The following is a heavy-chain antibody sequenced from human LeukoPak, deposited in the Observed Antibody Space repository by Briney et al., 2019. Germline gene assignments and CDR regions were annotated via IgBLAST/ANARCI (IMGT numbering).Heavy chain of an antibody. CDR3: VRATDTGCIFDY. CDR2: ISYDGSRI. Sequence: GGSLRLSCAASGFPFSTYSMHWVRQAPGKGPEWLTLISYDGSRIYYADSVKGRFTISRDNSRNTLYLQMNSLRAEDTAAYYCVRATDTGCIFDYWGRGTLVTVS. CDR1: GFPFSTYS. V-gene: IGHV3-30*03. J-gene: IGHJ4*02. D-gene: IGHD5-12*01.